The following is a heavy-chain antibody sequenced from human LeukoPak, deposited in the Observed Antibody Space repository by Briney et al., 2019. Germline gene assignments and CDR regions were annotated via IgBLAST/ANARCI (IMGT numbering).Heavy chain of an antibody. D-gene: IGHD3-22*01. J-gene: IGHJ4*02. CDR2: IIPILGIA. Sequence: SVKVSCKASGGTFSSYAISWVRQAPGQGLEWVGRIIPILGIANYAQKFQGRVTITADKSTSTAYMELSSLRSEDTAVYYCARGPHERSGYPDDWGQGTLVTVSS. CDR3: ARGPHERSGYPDD. V-gene: IGHV1-69*04. CDR1: GGTFSSYA.